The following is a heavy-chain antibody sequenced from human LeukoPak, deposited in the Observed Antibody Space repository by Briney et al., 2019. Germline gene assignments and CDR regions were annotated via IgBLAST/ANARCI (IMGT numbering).Heavy chain of an antibody. J-gene: IGHJ3*02. CDR3: VTLDLQIYGSASPNGGKAGFDI. CDR2: ISRNGSST. Sequence: GGSLSLTSSDYRFTFNNYAMHWVRQAPRKGLKYVSTISRNGSSTYYADSVKGRFTISRDNSKNTLYLQMTSLRAEDTAVYNRVTLDLQIYGSASPNGGKAGFDIWGQGTMITVSS. CDR1: RFTFNNYA. D-gene: IGHD3-10*01. V-gene: IGHV3-64D*06.